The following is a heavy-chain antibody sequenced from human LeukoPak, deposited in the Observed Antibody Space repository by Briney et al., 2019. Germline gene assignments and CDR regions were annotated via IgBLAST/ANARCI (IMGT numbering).Heavy chain of an antibody. CDR1: GYSITRGFS. Sequence: SETLSLTCAVSGYSITRGFSWGWIRQPPGKGLEWIAAISYDGSTDYKSTLQSRLTISRDTSKNEFSLRLTSVTATDTAVYYCVREGAVPGIDPWGQGTLVTVSS. V-gene: IGHV4-38-2*02. D-gene: IGHD3-16*01. CDR3: VREGAVPGIDP. CDR2: ISYDGST. J-gene: IGHJ5*02.